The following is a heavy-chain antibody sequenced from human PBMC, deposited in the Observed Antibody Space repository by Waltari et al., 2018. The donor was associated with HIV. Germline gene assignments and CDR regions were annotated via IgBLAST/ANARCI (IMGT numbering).Heavy chain of an antibody. D-gene: IGHD3-3*01. CDR2: IKSKTGGGTT. Sequence: EVQLVESGGGLVKPGGSLRLSCAASGFTFSNAWMSWVRQAPGKGLEWVGRIKSKTGGGTTDYAAPVKGRCTISRDDSKNTLYLQMNSLKTEDTAVYYCTTSRRDFWSCYYFDYWRQGTLVTVSS. CDR3: TTSRRDFWSCYYFDY. J-gene: IGHJ4*02. V-gene: IGHV3-15*01. CDR1: GFTFSNAW.